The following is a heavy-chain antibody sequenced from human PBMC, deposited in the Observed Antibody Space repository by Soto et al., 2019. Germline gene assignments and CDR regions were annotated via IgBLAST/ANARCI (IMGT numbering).Heavy chain of an antibody. CDR2: IYYSGST. V-gene: IGHV4-59*12. J-gene: IGHJ6*02. D-gene: IGHD2-15*01. Sequence: SETLSLTSTVSXGSISSYYWSWIRQPPGKGLEWIGYIYYSGSTYYNPSLKSRVTISVDTSKNRFSLKLSSVTAADTAVYYCARVEKYGHYYYGMDVWGQGTTVTVSS. CDR3: ARVEKYGHYYYGMDV. CDR1: XGSISSYY.